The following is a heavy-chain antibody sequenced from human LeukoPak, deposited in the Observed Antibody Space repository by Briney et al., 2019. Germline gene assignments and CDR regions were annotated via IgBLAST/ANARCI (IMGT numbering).Heavy chain of an antibody. CDR2: TYSGGST. CDR3: ARDGIYSCLDY. CDR1: GFTVSSNY. Sequence: SGGSLRLSCAASGFTVSSNYMNWVRQAPGKGLEWVSVTYSGGSTYYADSVKSRFTISSDNSKNTLYLQMNSLIAEDTAVYYCARDGIYSCLDYWGQGTLVTVSS. J-gene: IGHJ4*02. D-gene: IGHD2-15*01. V-gene: IGHV3-53*01.